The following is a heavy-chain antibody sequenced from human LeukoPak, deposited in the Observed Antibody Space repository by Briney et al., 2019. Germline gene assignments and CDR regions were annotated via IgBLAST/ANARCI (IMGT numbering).Heavy chain of an antibody. D-gene: IGHD3-3*01. CDR3: AKSGDFWSGRRHLDY. V-gene: IGHV1-2*02. Sequence: ASVKVSCKASGYTFTGYYMHWVRQAPGQGLEWMGWINPNSGGTNYAQKFQGRVTMTRDTSISTAYMELNRLKSDDTAVYYCAKSGDFWSGRRHLDYWGQGTLVTVSS. CDR1: GYTFTGYY. J-gene: IGHJ4*02. CDR2: INPNSGGT.